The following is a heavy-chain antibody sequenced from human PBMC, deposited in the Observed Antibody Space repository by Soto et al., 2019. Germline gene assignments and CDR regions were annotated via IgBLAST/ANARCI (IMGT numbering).Heavy chain of an antibody. V-gene: IGHV1-69*13. Sequence: SLKVSCKACGGTFSSYAISCLRQAPGQRREWMGGIIRIFGTANDAQKCQGRVTITADQSTSTAYMELSSLRSEDTAVSYCAEVGYSYGAIYYYYGMDVWAQGTMVTVSS. CDR3: AEVGYSYGAIYYYYGMDV. CDR1: GGTFSSYA. CDR2: IIRIFGTA. J-gene: IGHJ6*02. D-gene: IGHD5-18*01.